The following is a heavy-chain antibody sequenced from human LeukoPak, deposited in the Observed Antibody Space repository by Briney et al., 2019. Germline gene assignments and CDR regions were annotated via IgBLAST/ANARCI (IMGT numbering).Heavy chain of an antibody. CDR1: GYTFTGYY. D-gene: IGHD1-26*01. Sequence: ASVKVSCKASGYTFTGYYMHWVRQAPGQGLEWMGWINPNSGGTSYAQKFQGRVTMTRDTSISTAYMELSRLRSDDTAVYYCARGSVGATSKVLNYWGQGTLVTVSS. V-gene: IGHV1-2*02. CDR3: ARGSVGATSKVLNY. CDR2: INPNSGGT. J-gene: IGHJ4*02.